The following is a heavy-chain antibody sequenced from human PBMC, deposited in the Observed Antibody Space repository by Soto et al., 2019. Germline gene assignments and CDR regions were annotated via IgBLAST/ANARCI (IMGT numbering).Heavy chain of an antibody. CDR1: GYTFTSYA. D-gene: IGHD2-2*01. CDR3: AREGGPYCSSTSCYDGWFDP. J-gene: IGHJ5*02. V-gene: IGHV1-3*01. Sequence: ASVKVSCKASGYTFTSYAMHWVRQAPGQRLEWMGWINAGNGNTKYSQKFQGRVTITRDTSASTAYMELSSLRSEDTAVYYCAREGGPYCSSTSCYDGWFDPWGQGTLVTVSS. CDR2: INAGNGNT.